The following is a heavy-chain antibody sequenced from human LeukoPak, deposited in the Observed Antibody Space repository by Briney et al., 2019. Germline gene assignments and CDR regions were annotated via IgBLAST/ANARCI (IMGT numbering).Heavy chain of an antibody. J-gene: IGHJ5*02. Sequence: PSETLSLTCTVSGGSISSYYWSWIRRPPGKGLEWIGYIYYSGSTNYNPSLKSRVTISVDTSKNQFSLKLSSVTAADTAVYYCARHLPSAWFDPWGREPWSPSPQ. CDR1: GGSISSYY. V-gene: IGHV4-59*01. CDR2: IYYSGST. CDR3: ARHLPSAWFDP.